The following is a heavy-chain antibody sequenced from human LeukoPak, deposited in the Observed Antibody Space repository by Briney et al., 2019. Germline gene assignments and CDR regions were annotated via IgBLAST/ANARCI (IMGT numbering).Heavy chain of an antibody. J-gene: IGHJ6*03. CDR3: ASMVTPDYYYYYYMDV. Sequence: SETLSLTCTVSGGSVSSSSYYWGWIRQPPGKGLEWIGSIYYSGSTYYSPSLKSRVTISLDTSKNQFSLKLRSVTAADTAVYYCASMVTPDYYYYYYMDVWGKGTTVTVSS. D-gene: IGHD5-18*01. V-gene: IGHV4-39*07. CDR2: IYYSGST. CDR1: GGSVSSSSYY.